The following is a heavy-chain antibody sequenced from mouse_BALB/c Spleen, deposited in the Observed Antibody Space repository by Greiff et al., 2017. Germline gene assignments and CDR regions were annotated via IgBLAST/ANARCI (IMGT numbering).Heavy chain of an antibody. CDR3: ARGNYAWLAY. D-gene: IGHD2-1*01. V-gene: IGHV14-3*02. CDR2: IDPANGNT. Sequence: EVQLVESGAELVKPGASVSLSCTASGFNIKDTYMHWVKQRPEQGLEWIGRIDPANGNTKYDPKFQGKATITADTSSNTAYLQISSLTSEDTAVYYCARGNYAWLAYWGQGNLVTVSA. CDR1: GFNIKDTY. J-gene: IGHJ3*01.